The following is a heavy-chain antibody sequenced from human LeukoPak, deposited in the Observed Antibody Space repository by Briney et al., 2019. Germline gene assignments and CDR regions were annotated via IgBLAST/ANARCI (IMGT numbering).Heavy chain of an antibody. D-gene: IGHD1-26*01. CDR3: AREGSSANDAFDI. CDR2: IIPIFGTA. J-gene: IGHJ3*02. Sequence: SVKVSCKASGGTFSSYAISWVRQAPGQGLEWMGGIIPIFGTANYAQKFQGRVTITADKSTSTAYMELSSLRSEDTAVYYCAREGSSANDAFDIWGQGTMVTVSS. V-gene: IGHV1-69*06. CDR1: GGTFSSYA.